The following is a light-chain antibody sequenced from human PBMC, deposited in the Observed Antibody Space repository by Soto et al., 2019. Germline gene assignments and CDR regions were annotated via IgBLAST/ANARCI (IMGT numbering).Light chain of an antibody. Sequence: QSVLTQPASVSGSPGQSITISCTGTSSDVGGYNYVSWYQQHPGKAPKLMIYDVCNRPSGVSNRFSGSKSGNTASLTISGLQAEDEADYYCSSYTSSSTEVFGTGTKLTVL. J-gene: IGLJ1*01. CDR3: SSYTSSSTEV. V-gene: IGLV2-14*01. CDR1: SSDVGGYNY. CDR2: DVC.